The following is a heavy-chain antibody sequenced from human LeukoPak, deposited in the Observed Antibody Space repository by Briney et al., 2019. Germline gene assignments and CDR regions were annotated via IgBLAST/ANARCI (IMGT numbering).Heavy chain of an antibody. J-gene: IGHJ5*02. D-gene: IGHD1-20*01. CDR3: PKDLHVTGSFDP. CDR2: ISGSGGST. V-gene: IGHV3-23*01. CDR1: GFTFSINA. Sequence: GGSLRLSCAASGFTFSINAMSWVRQAPGKGLEWVSAISGSGGSTYYADSVKGRFTISRDNSKNTLYLQMNSLRAEDTAVYYCPKDLHVTGSFDPWGQGTLVTVSS.